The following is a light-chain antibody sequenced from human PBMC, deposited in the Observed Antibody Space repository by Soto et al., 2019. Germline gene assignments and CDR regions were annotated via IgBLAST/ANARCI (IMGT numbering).Light chain of an antibody. J-gene: IGKJ4*01. CDR3: QQANSFPLT. CDR1: HDIGNA. Sequence: DLQMTQSPPSLSAYVGDRVIVTCRASHDIGNALAWYQQRPGKSPRLLIYAASTLQPGVSARFSGSGSGTDFTLAISSPRPEDVAPYYCQQANSFPLTLGGGTKVEIK. CDR2: AAS. V-gene: IGKV1-27*01.